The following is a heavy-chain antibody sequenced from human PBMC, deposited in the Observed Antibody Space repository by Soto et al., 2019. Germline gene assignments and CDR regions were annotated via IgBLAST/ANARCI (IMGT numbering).Heavy chain of an antibody. D-gene: IGHD3-10*01. J-gene: IGHJ3*02. CDR2: ITFGGDTT. V-gene: IGHV3-23*01. Sequence: EVQLLESGGGLVQPGGSLRLSCAASGFTFSSYAMSWVRQAPGKGLEWASAITFGGDTTYYTDSVKGRFTISRDNSKNPLYLQMNSLRAEDAAVYYGAKDVRHGLYYASGDAFDIWGQGTMVTVSS. CDR1: GFTFSSYA. CDR3: AKDVRHGLYYASGDAFDI.